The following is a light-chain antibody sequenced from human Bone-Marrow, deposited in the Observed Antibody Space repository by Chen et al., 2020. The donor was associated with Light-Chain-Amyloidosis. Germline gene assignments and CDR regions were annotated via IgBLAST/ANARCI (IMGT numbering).Light chain of an antibody. J-gene: IGLJ2*01. CDR3: QSADSSGTYEVI. V-gene: IGLV3-25*03. Sequence: SSELTQPPSVSVSPGQTARITCSGDDLPTKYAYWYQQKPGPAPVLVIHSDTERPSGISVRFSGSSSGTTATFTISGVQAEDEADYHCQSADSSGTYEVIFGGGTKLTVL. CDR2: SDT. CDR1: DLPTKY.